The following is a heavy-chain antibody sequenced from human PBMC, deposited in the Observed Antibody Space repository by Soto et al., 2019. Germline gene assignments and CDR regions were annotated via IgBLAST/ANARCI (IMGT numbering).Heavy chain of an antibody. V-gene: IGHV3-23*01. CDR2: ISGSGGST. CDR1: GFTFSSYA. CDR3: AKAPIVVVTAIYFQH. D-gene: IGHD2-21*02. Sequence: GGSLRLSCAASGFTFSSYAMSWVRQAPGKGLEWVSAISGSGGSTYYADSVKGRFTISRDNSKNTLYLQMNSLRAEDTAVYYCAKAPIVVVTAIYFQHWGQGTLVTVSS. J-gene: IGHJ1*01.